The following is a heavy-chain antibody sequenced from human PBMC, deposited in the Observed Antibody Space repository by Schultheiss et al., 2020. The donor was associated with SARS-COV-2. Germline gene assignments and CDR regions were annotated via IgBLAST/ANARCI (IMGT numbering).Heavy chain of an antibody. Sequence: ASVKVSCKASGYTFTSYYMHWVRQAPGQGLEWMGWINPNSGGTNYAQKFQGRVTMTRDTSISTAYMELSRLRSDDTAVYYCARDLTYYYDSSGYYNLLDYWGQGTLVTVSS. CDR2: INPNSGGT. CDR3: ARDLTYYYDSSGYYNLLDY. J-gene: IGHJ4*02. V-gene: IGHV1-2*02. CDR1: GYTFTSYY. D-gene: IGHD3-22*01.